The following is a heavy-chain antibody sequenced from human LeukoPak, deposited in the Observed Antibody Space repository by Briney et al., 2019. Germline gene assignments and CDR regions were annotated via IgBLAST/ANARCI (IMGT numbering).Heavy chain of an antibody. D-gene: IGHD5-18*01. CDR3: ARDGYSYGTRAFDI. Sequence: SKTLSLTCTVSGVSISSSSYYWGWIRQPPGKGLEWIGSIYYSGSTYYNPSLKSRVTISLDMSQNQFSLKLSSVTAADTAVYYCARDGYSYGTRAFDIWGQGTMVTVS. V-gene: IGHV4-39*07. J-gene: IGHJ3*02. CDR1: GVSISSSSYY. CDR2: IYYSGST.